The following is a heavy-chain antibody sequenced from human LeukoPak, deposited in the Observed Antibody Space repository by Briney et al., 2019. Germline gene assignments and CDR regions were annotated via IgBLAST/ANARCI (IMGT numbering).Heavy chain of an antibody. V-gene: IGHV3-30*02. J-gene: IGHJ4*02. CDR1: GFTFSSYG. D-gene: IGHD2-21*02. CDR3: AKGGSWVVTAIFLFDY. CDR2: IRYDGSNK. Sequence: GGSLRLSCAASGFTFSSYGMHWVRQAPGKGLGGVAFIRYDGSNKYYADSVKGRFTISRDNSKNTLYLQMNSLRAEDTAVYYCAKGGSWVVTAIFLFDYWGQGTLVTVSS.